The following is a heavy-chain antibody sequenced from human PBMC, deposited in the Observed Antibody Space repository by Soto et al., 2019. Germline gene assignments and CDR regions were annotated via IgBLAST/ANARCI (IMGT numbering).Heavy chain of an antibody. J-gene: IGHJ3*01. CDR2: INVGTGYT. Sequence: VHLVQSGAEVKKPGASVKVSCRASGYNFTSDAMHWVRQAPGQGLEWLGWINVGTGYTTFSQKFQGRVSITRVTYASTAYMELSSLRSEDTAIYYCARAGAWGSNYDDAAFDAWGQGTKVTVSS. D-gene: IGHD3-22*01. V-gene: IGHV1-3*01. CDR1: GYNFTSDA. CDR3: ARAGAWGSNYDDAAFDA.